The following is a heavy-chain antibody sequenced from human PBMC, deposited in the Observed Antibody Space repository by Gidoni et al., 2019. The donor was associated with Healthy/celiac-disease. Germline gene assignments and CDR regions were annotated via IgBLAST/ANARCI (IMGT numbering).Heavy chain of an antibody. J-gene: IGHJ4*02. CDR3: ARDRQMDGYTPPEFDY. CDR1: GFTFSSYA. CDR2: ISYDGSNK. D-gene: IGHD5-12*01. Sequence: QVQLVESGGGVVQPGRSLRLSCAASGFTFSSYAMHGVRQAPGKGLEWVAVISYDGSNKYYADSVKGRFTISRDNSKNTLYLQMNSLRAEDTAVYYCARDRQMDGYTPPEFDYWGQGTLVTVSS. V-gene: IGHV3-30-3*01.